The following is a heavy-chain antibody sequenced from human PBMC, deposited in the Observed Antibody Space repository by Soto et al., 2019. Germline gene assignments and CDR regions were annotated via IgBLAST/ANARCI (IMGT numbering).Heavy chain of an antibody. D-gene: IGHD4-17*01. CDR1: GFTVSSNY. J-gene: IGHJ4*02. CDR2: IYSGGST. CDR3: ALRWVRFFDY. V-gene: IGHV3-66*01. Sequence: EVQLVESGGGLVQPGGSLRLSCAASGFTVSSNYMSWVRQAPGKGLEWVSVIYSGGSTYYADSVKGRCTISRDNSKNPLYCQRNRLRAEDTAVYYCALRWVRFFDYWGQGTLVTVSS.